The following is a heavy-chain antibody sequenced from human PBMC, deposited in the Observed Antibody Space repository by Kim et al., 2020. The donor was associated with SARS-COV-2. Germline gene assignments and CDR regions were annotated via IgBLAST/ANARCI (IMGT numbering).Heavy chain of an antibody. D-gene: IGHD3-10*01. J-gene: IGHJ5*02. CDR3: ARLGQYYYDSGSYPKSNWFDP. CDR1: RGSMSSYY. V-gene: IGHV4-59*01. CDR2: IHYSGST. Sequence: SETLSLTCTVSRGSMSSYYWSWIRQPPGKGLEYIGYIHYSGSTNYNPSLKSRVTISVDTSKNQFSLKLTSVTAADTAVYYCARLGQYYYDSGSYPKSNWFDPWGQGTLVTVSS.